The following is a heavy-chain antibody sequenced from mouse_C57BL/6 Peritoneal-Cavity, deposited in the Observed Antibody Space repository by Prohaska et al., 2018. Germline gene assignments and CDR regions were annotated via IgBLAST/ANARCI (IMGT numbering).Heavy chain of an antibody. Sequence: HGKSLEWIGDINPNNGGTIYNQKFKGKATLTVDKSSSTAYMELRSLTSEDTAVYYCARMGRHYYAMDYWGQGTSVTVSS. CDR2: INPNNGGT. CDR3: ARMGRHYYAMDY. J-gene: IGHJ4*01. V-gene: IGHV1-18*01.